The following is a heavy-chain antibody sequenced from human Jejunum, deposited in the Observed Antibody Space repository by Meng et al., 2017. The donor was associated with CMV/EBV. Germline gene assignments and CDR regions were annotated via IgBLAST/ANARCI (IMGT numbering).Heavy chain of an antibody. CDR3: ARRHRSNYVFDY. CDR2: FIPLLEIA. J-gene: IGHJ4*02. D-gene: IGHD4-11*01. V-gene: IGHV1-69*10. Sequence: CKASGGTFSNYAFDWVRQAPGQGLEWMGEFIPLLEIADYAQRFQGRVTITADESTSTAYMELSGLGSEDTALYYCARRHRSNYVFDYWGQGTPVTVSS. CDR1: GGTFSNYA.